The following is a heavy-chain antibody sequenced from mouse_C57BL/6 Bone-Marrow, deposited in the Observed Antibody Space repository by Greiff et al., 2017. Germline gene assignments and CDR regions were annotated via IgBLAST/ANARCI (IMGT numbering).Heavy chain of an antibody. CDR3: ARDRYYYGSSLWYFDV. J-gene: IGHJ1*03. V-gene: IGHV1-64*01. Sequence: QVQLQQPGAELVKPGASVKLSCKASGYTFTSYWMHWVKQRPGQGLEWIGMIHPNSGSTNYNEKFKSKATLTVDKSSSTAYMQLSSLTSEDSAVYYCARDRYYYGSSLWYFDVWGTGTTVTVSS. CDR2: IHPNSGST. D-gene: IGHD1-1*01. CDR1: GYTFTSYW.